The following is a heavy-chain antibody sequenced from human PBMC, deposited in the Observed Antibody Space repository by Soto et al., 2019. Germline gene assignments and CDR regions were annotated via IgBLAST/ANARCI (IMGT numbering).Heavy chain of an antibody. Sequence: ASVKVSCKASGYTFTSYGISWVRQAPGQGLEWMGWISAYNGNTNYAQKLQGRVTMTTDTSTSTAYMELSSLRSEDTAVYYCARAPFYNSKTTMFFDFDPWGQGTLVTVSS. D-gene: IGHD4-4*01. CDR2: ISAYNGNT. CDR3: ARAPFYNSKTTMFFDFDP. CDR1: GYTFTSYG. J-gene: IGHJ5*02. V-gene: IGHV1-18*01.